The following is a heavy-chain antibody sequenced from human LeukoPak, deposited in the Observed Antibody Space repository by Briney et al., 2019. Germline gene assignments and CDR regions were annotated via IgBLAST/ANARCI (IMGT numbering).Heavy chain of an antibody. CDR3: ARVATGSYDWFDP. J-gene: IGHJ5*02. Sequence: GGSLRLSCAASGFTFSSYAMAWVRQAPGKGLEWVSVISGSGGSTYYADSVKGRFTISRDNSKNTLYLQMNSLRAEDTAVYFCARVATGSYDWFDPWGQGTLVTASS. D-gene: IGHD3-10*01. V-gene: IGHV3-23*01. CDR2: ISGSGGST. CDR1: GFTFSSYA.